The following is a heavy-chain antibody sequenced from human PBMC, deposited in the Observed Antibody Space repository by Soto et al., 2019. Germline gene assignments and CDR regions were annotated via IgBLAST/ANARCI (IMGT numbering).Heavy chain of an antibody. J-gene: IGHJ4*02. Sequence: GASVKVSCKTSGYTFTSYAMHWVRQAPGQRLEWMGWINAGNGNTKYSQKFQGRVTITRNTSASTAYMELSSLRSEDTAVYYRARDHRTMIVVVAYYFDYWGQGTLVTVSS. V-gene: IGHV1-3*01. D-gene: IGHD3-22*01. CDR3: ARDHRTMIVVVAYYFDY. CDR2: INAGNGNT. CDR1: GYTFTSYA.